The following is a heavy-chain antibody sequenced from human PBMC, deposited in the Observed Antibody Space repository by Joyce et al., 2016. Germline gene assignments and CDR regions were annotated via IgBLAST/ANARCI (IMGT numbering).Heavy chain of an antibody. CDR2: ISRSNRTI. D-gene: IGHD3-10*01. J-gene: IGHJ6*02. Sequence: EVQLVESGGGLVEPGGSGRLYCGASGLVFSNYTIKWVRPASGKGLEWVSHISRSNRTIYYADSVKGRFTISRDNAKNSLYLRMSSLRAEDTAVYYCARKKYYGSGSYYKYYYYAMDVWGQGTTVTVSS. CDR3: ARKKYYGSGSYYKYYYYAMDV. CDR1: GLVFSNYT. V-gene: IGHV3-48*04.